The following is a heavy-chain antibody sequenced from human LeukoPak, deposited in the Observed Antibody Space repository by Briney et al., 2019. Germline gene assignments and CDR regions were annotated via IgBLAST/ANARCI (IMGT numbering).Heavy chain of an antibody. J-gene: IGHJ5*02. V-gene: IGHV2-5*02. CDR3: AHSGIAVAGKGVRWFDP. D-gene: IGHD6-19*01. CDR2: IYWDDDK. Sequence: ESGPTLVKPTQTLTLTCTFSGFSLSTSGVGVGWIRQPPGKALEWLALIYWDDDKRYSPSLKSRLTITKDTSKNQVVLTMTNMDPVDTATYYCAHSGIAVAGKGVRWFDPWGQGTLVTVSS. CDR1: GFSLSTSGVG.